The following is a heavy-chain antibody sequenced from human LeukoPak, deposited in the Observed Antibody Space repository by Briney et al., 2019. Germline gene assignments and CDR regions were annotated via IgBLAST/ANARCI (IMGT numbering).Heavy chain of an antibody. CDR2: ISVSSSYI. J-gene: IGHJ4*02. Sequence: PGGSLRLSCAVFGFTFSNYTMNWVRQPPGKGLEWVSSISVSSSYIYYADSLKGRFTISRDNAKNSLYLQMNSLRAEDTAVYYCARLYGSGTYYSNPFDYWGQGTMVTVSS. CDR1: GFTFSNYT. CDR3: ARLYGSGTYYSNPFDY. D-gene: IGHD3-10*01. V-gene: IGHV3-21*06.